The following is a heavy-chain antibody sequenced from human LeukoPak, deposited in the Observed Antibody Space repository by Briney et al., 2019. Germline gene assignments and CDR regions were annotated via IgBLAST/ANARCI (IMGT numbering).Heavy chain of an antibody. CDR3: AELGITMIGGV. CDR2: IFGGGST. Sequence: PGGSLRLSCTASGFNVNSNYMSWVRQAPGKGLEWVSVIFGGGSTYYADSVKGRFTISRDNAKNSLYLQMNSLRAEDTAVYCCAELGITMIGGVWGKGTTVTISS. V-gene: IGHV3-66*01. D-gene: IGHD3-10*02. J-gene: IGHJ6*04. CDR1: GFNVNSNY.